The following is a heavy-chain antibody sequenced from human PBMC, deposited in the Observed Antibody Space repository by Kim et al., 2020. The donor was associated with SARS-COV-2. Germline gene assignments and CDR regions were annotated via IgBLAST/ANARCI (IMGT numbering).Heavy chain of an antibody. Sequence: ASVKVSCKVSGYIFTNYDSSYDINWVRQATGQGLEWMGWMNPRSGNTGYGQRFQGRVTMTRSNSTNTAYMELRSLRSEDTAVYYCARALPLGTAAGTSVFDYWGQGTVVTVSS. CDR2: MNPRSGNT. CDR1: GYIFTNYDSSYD. J-gene: IGHJ4*02. CDR3: ARALPLGTAAGTSVFDY. D-gene: IGHD1-1*01. V-gene: IGHV1-8*02.